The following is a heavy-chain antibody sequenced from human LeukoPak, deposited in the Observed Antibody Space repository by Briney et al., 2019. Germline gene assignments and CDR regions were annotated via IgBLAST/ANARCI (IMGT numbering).Heavy chain of an antibody. CDR3: AKWGDYDVLTGYYVSDY. V-gene: IGHV3-23*01. Sequence: PGASLRLSCVASGFTFSNYAMSWVRQAPGKGLEWVSAITGSGGNTYCADSVKGRFTISRDNSKNTVFLQMNSLRAEDTAVYYCAKWGDYDVLTGYYVSDYWGQGTLVTVSS. CDR2: ITGSGGNT. D-gene: IGHD3-9*01. CDR1: GFTFSNYA. J-gene: IGHJ4*02.